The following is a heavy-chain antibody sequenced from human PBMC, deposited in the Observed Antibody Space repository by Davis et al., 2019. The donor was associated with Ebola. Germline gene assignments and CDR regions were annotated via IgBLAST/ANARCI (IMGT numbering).Heavy chain of an antibody. D-gene: IGHD6-6*01. Sequence: SETLSLTCTVSGGSISSGGYYWSWIRQHPGKGLEWIGYIYYSGSTNYNPSLKSRVTISVDTSKNQFSLKLSSVTAADTAVYYCARGIIAAWYYWGQGTLVTVSS. CDR3: ARGIIAAWYY. CDR1: GGSISSGGYY. V-gene: IGHV4-31*03. CDR2: IYYSGST. J-gene: IGHJ4*02.